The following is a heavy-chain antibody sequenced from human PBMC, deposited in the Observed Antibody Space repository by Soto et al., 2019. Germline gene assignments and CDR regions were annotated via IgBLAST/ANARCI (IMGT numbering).Heavy chain of an antibody. Sequence: SETLSLTCTVSGASISSNTYYWAWIRRPPGKGLECIGSIYYDGSTYYNPSLKSRLTISVDTSKNQLSLELNSVTAADTAVYYCARVGQLLLWRGGEPYYYYGMDVWGQGTTVTGSS. J-gene: IGHJ6*02. V-gene: IGHV4-39*01. D-gene: IGHD2-15*01. CDR2: IYYDGST. CDR1: GASISSNTYY. CDR3: ARVGQLLLWRGGEPYYYYGMDV.